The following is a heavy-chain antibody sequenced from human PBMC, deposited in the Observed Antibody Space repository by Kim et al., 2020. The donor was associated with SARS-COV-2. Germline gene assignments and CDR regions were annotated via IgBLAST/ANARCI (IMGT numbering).Heavy chain of an antibody. CDR3: ARDTGLRFFDY. D-gene: IGHD4-17*01. J-gene: IGHJ4*02. CDR2: ISSSSTI. V-gene: IGHV3-48*02. CDR1: GFTFSSYS. Sequence: GGSLRLSCAASGFTFSSYSMNWVRQAPGKGLEWVSYISSSSTIYYADSVKGRFTISRDNAKNSLYLQMNSLRDEDTAVYYCARDTGLRFFDYWGQGTLVTVSS.